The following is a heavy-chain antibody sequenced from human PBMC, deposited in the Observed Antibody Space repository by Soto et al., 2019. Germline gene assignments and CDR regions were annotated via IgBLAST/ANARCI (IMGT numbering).Heavy chain of an antibody. Sequence: QVQLVQSGAEVKKPGSSVKVSCKASGGTFSSYAISWVRQAPGQGLEWMGGIIPIFGTANYEQKFKGRVTITADESTSTDHKELSSLRSEDTDVYYCARSVRFLEWSLDYWGQGTLVTVSS. CDR2: IIPIFGTA. CDR1: GGTFSSYA. D-gene: IGHD3-3*01. CDR3: ARSVRFLEWSLDY. J-gene: IGHJ4*02. V-gene: IGHV1-69*01.